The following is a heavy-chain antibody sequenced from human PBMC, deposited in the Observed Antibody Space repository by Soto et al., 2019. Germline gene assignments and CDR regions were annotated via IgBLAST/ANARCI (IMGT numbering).Heavy chain of an antibody. J-gene: IGHJ6*02. CDR1: GFTVSSNY. Sequence: GGSLRLSCVTSGFTVSSNYMSWVRQAPGKGLEWVSVIFSGGTTSYADSVKGRFTISRHNSKNTLYLQMNSLRAEDTAVYYCARGRNIVVDGMDVWGQETKLTVSS. V-gene: IGHV3-53*04. CDR3: ARGRNIVVDGMDV. D-gene: IGHD2-15*01. CDR2: IFSGGTT.